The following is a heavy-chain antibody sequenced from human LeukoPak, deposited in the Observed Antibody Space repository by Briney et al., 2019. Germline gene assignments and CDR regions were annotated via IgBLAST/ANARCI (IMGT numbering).Heavy chain of an antibody. D-gene: IGHD1-26*01. CDR3: ARGVGGLGNMDV. J-gene: IGHJ6*03. Sequence: ASVKVSCKASGYTFLSYDIDWVRQATGQGLEWMGWMSPKSGNTDYAQKFQGRVTMTRDTSTNTAYMELSSLTSDDTAVYYCARGVGGLGNMDVWGKGTTVIISS. CDR1: GYTFLSYD. V-gene: IGHV1-8*01. CDR2: MSPKSGNT.